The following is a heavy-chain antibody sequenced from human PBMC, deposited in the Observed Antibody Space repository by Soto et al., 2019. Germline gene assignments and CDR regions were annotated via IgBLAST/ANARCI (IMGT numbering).Heavy chain of an antibody. D-gene: IGHD1-26*01. CDR3: AREGAA. CDR1: GFTFSSYA. CDR2: ISYDGSNK. V-gene: IGHV3-30-3*01. Sequence: GGSLRLSCAASGFTFSSYAMHWVRQAPGKGLEWVAVISYDGSNKYYADSVKGRFTISRDNSKNTLYLQMNSLRAEDTAVSYCAREGAAWGQGTLVTVSS. J-gene: IGHJ5*02.